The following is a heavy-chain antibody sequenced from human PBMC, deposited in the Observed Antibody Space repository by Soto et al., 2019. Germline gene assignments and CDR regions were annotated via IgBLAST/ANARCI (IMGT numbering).Heavy chain of an antibody. Sequence: SETLSLTCTVSGGSISSSSYYWGWIRQPPGKGLEWIGSIYYSGSTYYNPSLKSRVTISVDTSKNQFSLKLSSVTAADTAVYYCARHYDFWSGYFDSPYFDYWGQGTLVTVSS. CDR2: IYYSGST. CDR3: ARHYDFWSGYFDSPYFDY. V-gene: IGHV4-39*01. D-gene: IGHD3-3*01. CDR1: GGSISSSSYY. J-gene: IGHJ4*02.